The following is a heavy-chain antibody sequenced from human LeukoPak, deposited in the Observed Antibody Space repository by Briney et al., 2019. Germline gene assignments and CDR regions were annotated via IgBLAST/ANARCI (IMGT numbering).Heavy chain of an antibody. D-gene: IGHD3-22*01. CDR3: ARRAMIVVATPAVDY. Sequence: PGDSLILSCAAPGFTFDEYGMSWVRQTPGKGLEWVAGIDWNGGSTGYADSVKGRFTISRNNAKNSLYLQMNSLRAEDTALYYCARRAMIVVATPAVDYWGQGTLVTVSS. CDR1: GFTFDEYG. J-gene: IGHJ4*02. CDR2: IDWNGGST. V-gene: IGHV3-20*04.